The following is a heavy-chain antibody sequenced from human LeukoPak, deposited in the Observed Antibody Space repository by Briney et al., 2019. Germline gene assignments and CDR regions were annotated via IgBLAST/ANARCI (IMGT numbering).Heavy chain of an antibody. D-gene: IGHD4-17*01. Sequence: GGSLRLSCEASGFTFTTYSMTWVRQAPGKGLEWVSIISSGSSAIFSADALKGRFTISRDDAKNLLYLDMNSLRAEDTAVYYCARGHTAVTQHFDFWGQGTLVTVSS. J-gene: IGHJ4*02. V-gene: IGHV3-21*01. CDR2: ISSGSSAI. CDR1: GFTFTTYS. CDR3: ARGHTAVTQHFDF.